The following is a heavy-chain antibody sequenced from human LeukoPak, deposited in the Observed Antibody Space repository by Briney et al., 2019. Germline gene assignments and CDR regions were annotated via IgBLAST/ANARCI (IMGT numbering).Heavy chain of an antibody. Sequence: SATLSLTCDASGGSISNTNWWSWVRQPPGQGLEWIGEVSLAGQTNYNPSLNGRVTMSLDESSNQLSLKLTSVTAADTAIYYCSRESGAFCPFGYWGQGTLVSVPS. D-gene: IGHD1-26*01. CDR1: GGSISNTNW. CDR3: SRESGAFCPFGY. V-gene: IGHV4-4*02. CDR2: VSLAGQT. J-gene: IGHJ4*02.